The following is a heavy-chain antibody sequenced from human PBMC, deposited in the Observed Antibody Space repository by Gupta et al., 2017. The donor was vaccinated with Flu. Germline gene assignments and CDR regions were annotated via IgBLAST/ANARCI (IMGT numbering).Heavy chain of an antibody. CDR1: GDSITSSSPS. CDR3: ARQGAAIAGRAYDP. D-gene: IGHD2-21*01. J-gene: IGHJ5*02. Sequence: QLQLQESGPGLVKPSETLSLTCTVSGDSITSSSPSWGWIRQPPGKGLEWIGSIHYSGNPYYNSSLKSRVTISIDTYKNQFSLRLNSVAVTDTAVYYCARQGAAIAGRAYDPWGQGTLVTVSS. V-gene: IGHV4-39*01. CDR2: IHYSGNP.